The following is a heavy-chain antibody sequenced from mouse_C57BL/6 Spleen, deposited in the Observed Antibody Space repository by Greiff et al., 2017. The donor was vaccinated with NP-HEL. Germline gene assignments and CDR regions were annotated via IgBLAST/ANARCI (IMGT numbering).Heavy chain of an antibody. CDR2: IHPNSGST. CDR3: ARKGYDRYFDV. CDR1: GYTFTSYW. J-gene: IGHJ1*03. D-gene: IGHD2-2*01. V-gene: IGHV1-64*01. Sequence: QVQLQQPGAELVKPGASVKLSCKASGYTFTSYWMHWVKQRPGQGLEWIGMIHPNSGSTNYNEKFKSKATLTVDKSSSTAYMQLSSLTSEDSAVYYCARKGYDRYFDVWGTGTTVTVSS.